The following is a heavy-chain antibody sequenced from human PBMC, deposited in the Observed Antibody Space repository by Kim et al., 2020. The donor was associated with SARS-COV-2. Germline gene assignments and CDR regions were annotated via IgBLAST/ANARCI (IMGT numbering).Heavy chain of an antibody. J-gene: IGHJ5*02. CDR3: AKGARWGQFDP. CDR1: GFTFSNYA. D-gene: IGHD1-26*01. CDR2: ISGGGGST. V-gene: IGHV3-23*01. Sequence: GGSLRLSCAASGFTFSNYAMSWVRQAPGKGLEWVSTISGGGGSTYYADSVKGRFTISRDNSKNTLYLQMNSLRAEDTAVYYCAKGARWGQFDPWGQGTLVTVSS.